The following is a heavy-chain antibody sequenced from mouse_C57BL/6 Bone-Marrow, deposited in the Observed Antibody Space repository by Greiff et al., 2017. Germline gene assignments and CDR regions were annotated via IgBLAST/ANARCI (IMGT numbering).Heavy chain of an antibody. CDR2: IYPRDGST. D-gene: IGHD1-1*01. CDR3: ARDYGSSYWYFDV. Sequence: VMLVESGPELVKPGASVKLSCKASGYTFTSYDINWVKQRPGQGLEWIGWIYPRDGSTKYKEKFKGKATLTVDTSSSTAYMELHSLTSEDSAVYFCARDYGSSYWYFDVWGTGTTVTVSS. CDR1: GYTFTSYD. V-gene: IGHV1-85*01. J-gene: IGHJ1*03.